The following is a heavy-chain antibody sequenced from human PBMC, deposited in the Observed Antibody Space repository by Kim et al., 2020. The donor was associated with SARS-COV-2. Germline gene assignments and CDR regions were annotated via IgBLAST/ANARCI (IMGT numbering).Heavy chain of an antibody. CDR3: TKGGGQDY. CDR2: SAT. V-gene: IGHV3-48*02. J-gene: IGHJ4*02. Sequence: SATYYADSVKGRFTISRDNAKNSVFLQMNSLRDGDTAVYYCTKGGGQDYWGQGTLVTVSS. D-gene: IGHD3-16*01.